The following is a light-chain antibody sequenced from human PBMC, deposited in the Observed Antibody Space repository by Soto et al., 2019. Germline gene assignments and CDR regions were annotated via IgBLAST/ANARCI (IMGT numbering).Light chain of an antibody. J-gene: IGLJ2*01. CDR1: SSNIGKDY. CDR2: VNN. Sequence: QSVLTQPPSVSAAPGQKVTISCSGTSSNIGKDYVSWYQQVPGTAPKLLIYVNNKRPSGIPDRFSGSKSGTSATLGITGLQSGDEADYYCATWDNSLTVGVFGGGTKLTVL. CDR3: ATWDNSLTVGV. V-gene: IGLV1-51*01.